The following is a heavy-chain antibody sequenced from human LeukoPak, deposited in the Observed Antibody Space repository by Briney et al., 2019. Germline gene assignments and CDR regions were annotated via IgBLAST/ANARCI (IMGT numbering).Heavy chain of an antibody. CDR2: ISKDGSNE. J-gene: IGHJ4*02. V-gene: IGHV3-30*04. D-gene: IGHD5-24*01. CDR3: VRDRRDGYNQIDY. CDR1: GVTFSSCG. Sequence: PGGSLRLSCAASGVTFSSCGLHWVRQAPGKGLECVAVISKDGSNEHYADPGKGRFTISRDNSKNTLYLQMNSLRTEDTAVYYCVRDRRDGYNQIDYWGQGTLVTVSS.